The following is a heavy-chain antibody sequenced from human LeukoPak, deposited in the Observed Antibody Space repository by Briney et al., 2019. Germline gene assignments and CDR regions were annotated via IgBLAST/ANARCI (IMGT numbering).Heavy chain of an antibody. CDR2: IYSGGST. V-gene: IGHV3-53*01. Sequence: GGSLRLSCAAAGFTVSSNYMSWVRQAPGKGLEWVSVIYSGGSTYYADSVKGRFTISRDNSKNTLYLQMNSLRAEDTAVYYCAREGPYTGFDYWGQGTLVTVSS. CDR3: AREGPYTGFDY. D-gene: IGHD1-1*01. CDR1: GFTVSSNY. J-gene: IGHJ4*02.